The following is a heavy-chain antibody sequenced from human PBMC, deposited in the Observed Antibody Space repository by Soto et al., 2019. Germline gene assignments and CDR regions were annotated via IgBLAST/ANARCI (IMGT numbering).Heavy chain of an antibody. V-gene: IGHV1-69*01. CDR2: MIPIFGTA. J-gene: IGHJ4*02. D-gene: IGHD3-22*01. CDR1: GGSFNRHT. CDR3: AGGWGYDSTDYYYAY. Sequence: QVQLVQSGAEVRKPGSSVRVSCKASGGSFNRHTISWVRQAPGQGLEWMGGMIPIFGTANHAQKFQGRVTIIADESTSKVYMELSSLRSDDTAIYYCAGGWGYDSTDYYYAYWGQGTLVIVSS.